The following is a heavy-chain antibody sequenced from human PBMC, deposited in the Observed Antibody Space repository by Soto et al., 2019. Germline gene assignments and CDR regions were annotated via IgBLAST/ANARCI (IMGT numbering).Heavy chain of an antibody. V-gene: IGHV1-69*06. CDR1: GGTLSDHG. J-gene: IGHJ3*02. CDR3: ARGVYGSGNYYTGPSAFDI. D-gene: IGHD3-10*01. Sequence: QVQLEQSGAEVKKPGSSLKVSCKASGGTLSDHGVAWLRQAPGQGIEWMGGTIPVFNTAKYAQKFQGRVTVTADKFTNIAYMELSSLRSEDTAFYFCARGVYGSGNYYTGPSAFDIWGQGTMVIVSS. CDR2: TIPVFNTA.